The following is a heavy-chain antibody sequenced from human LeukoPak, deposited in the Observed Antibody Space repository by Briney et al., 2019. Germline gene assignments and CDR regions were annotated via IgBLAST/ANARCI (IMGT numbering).Heavy chain of an antibody. CDR3: AYSSSYYYYYYMDV. CDR1: GYTFTSYD. D-gene: IGHD6-6*01. CDR2: MNPNSGNT. V-gene: IGHV1-8*01. J-gene: IGHJ6*03. Sequence: ASVKVSCKASGYTFTSYDINWVRQATGQGLELMGWMNPNSGNTGYAQKFQGRVTMTRNTSISTAYMELSSLRSEDTAVYYCAYSSSYYYYYYMDVWGKGTTVTVSS.